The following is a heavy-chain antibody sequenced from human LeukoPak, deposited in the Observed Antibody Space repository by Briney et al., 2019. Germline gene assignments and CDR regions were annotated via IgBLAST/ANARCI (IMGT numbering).Heavy chain of an antibody. CDR3: AREGGGGSGSYYRGFYYYGMDV. D-gene: IGHD3-10*01. Sequence: PSETLSLTCTVSGGSISSGGYYWSWIRQHPGKGLEWIGYIYYSGSTNYNPSLKSRVTISVDTSKNQFSLKLSSVTAADTAVYYCAREGGGGSGSYYRGFYYYGMDVWGQGTTVTVSS. J-gene: IGHJ6*02. CDR1: GGSISSGGYY. V-gene: IGHV4-61*08. CDR2: IYYSGST.